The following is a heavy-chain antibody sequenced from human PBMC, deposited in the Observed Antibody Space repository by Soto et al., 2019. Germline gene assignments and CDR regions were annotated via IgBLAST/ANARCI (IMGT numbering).Heavy chain of an antibody. D-gene: IGHD1-26*01. Sequence: QVQLQESGPGLVKPSQTLSLTCSVSGGAINNRDYYWSWIRQHAGKALEWIGHIFYSGSTDYNMSLKGRLTISIDTTNNQFSPKLTSVTAADTAVYYWARDRPAVKSCGSGMDVWGQGTTVXXSS. CDR2: IFYSGST. CDR3: ARDRPAVKSCGSGMDV. CDR1: GGAINNRDYY. V-gene: IGHV4-31*03. J-gene: IGHJ6*02.